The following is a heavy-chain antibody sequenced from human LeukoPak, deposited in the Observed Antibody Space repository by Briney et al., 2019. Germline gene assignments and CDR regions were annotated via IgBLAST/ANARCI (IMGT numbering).Heavy chain of an antibody. CDR2: INHRETT. Sequence: SETLSLTCAVYGGSFSGSYWSWVRQPPGQGLEWIGEINHRETTKYNPSLNSRVTISVDTSKNQFSLKLSSLTAPDTAVYYYARHSGVGVVSPYFDYWGQGILVTVSS. V-gene: IGHV4-34*01. D-gene: IGHD2-15*01. CDR1: GGSFSGSY. J-gene: IGHJ4*02. CDR3: ARHSGVGVVSPYFDY.